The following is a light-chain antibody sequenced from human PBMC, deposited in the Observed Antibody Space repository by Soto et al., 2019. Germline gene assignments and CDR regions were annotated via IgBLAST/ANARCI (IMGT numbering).Light chain of an antibody. V-gene: IGKV3-11*01. Sequence: EIVLTQSPATLSLSPGERATLSCRASQSVTKNNLNWYQQKPGQPPRLLIHDASHRAAGIPARFSGSGFGTDFTLTISSLEPEDAAVYYCQQRSNWPPITFGQGTRLEI. J-gene: IGKJ5*01. CDR3: QQRSNWPPIT. CDR1: QSVTKNN. CDR2: DAS.